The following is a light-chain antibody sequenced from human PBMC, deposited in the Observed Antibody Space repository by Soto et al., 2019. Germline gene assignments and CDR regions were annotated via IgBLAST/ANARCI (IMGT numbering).Light chain of an antibody. V-gene: IGKV3-20*01. CDR1: QSIRSIY. J-gene: IGKJ3*01. CDR3: QQYGSSPPFT. CDR2: GAS. Sequence: EIVLTQSPDTLSLSPGERATLSCRASQSIRSIYLAWYQQKPGQAPRLLIYGASSRATGIPDRFSGSGSGTDFTLTISRLEPEDFAVYYCQQYGSSPPFTFGPGTKVDTK.